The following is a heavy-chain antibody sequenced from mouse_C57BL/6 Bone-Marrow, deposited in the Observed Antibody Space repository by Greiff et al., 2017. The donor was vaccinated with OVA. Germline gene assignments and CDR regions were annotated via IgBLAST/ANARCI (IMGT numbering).Heavy chain of an antibody. Sequence: QVHVKQPGAELVKPGASVKMSCKASGYTFTSYWITWVKQRPGQGLEWIGDIYPGSGSTNYNEKFKSKATLTVDTSSSTAYMQLSSLTSEDSAVYYCARWGNSFAYWGQGTLVTVSA. J-gene: IGHJ3*01. CDR1: GYTFTSYW. CDR3: ARWGNSFAY. CDR2: IYPGSGST. D-gene: IGHD2-1*01. V-gene: IGHV1-55*01.